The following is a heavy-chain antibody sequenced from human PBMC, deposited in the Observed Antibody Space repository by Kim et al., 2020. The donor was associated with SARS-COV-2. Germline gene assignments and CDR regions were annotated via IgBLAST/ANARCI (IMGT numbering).Heavy chain of an antibody. CDR3: AKDFYCSSTSCYNYGMDV. Sequence: KGRFTISRDNSKNTLYLQMNSLRAEDTAVYYCAKDFYCSSTSCYNYGMDVWGQGTTVTVSS. J-gene: IGHJ6*02. V-gene: IGHV3-30*02. D-gene: IGHD2-2*02.